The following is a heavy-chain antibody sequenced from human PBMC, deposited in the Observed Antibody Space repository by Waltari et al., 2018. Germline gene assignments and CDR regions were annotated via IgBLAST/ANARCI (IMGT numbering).Heavy chain of an antibody. D-gene: IGHD3-22*01. CDR3: ARLQEYYDSSGYYRSSEYFQH. CDR2: IYHSGST. V-gene: IGHV4-38-2*01. CDR1: GYSISSGYY. J-gene: IGHJ1*01. Sequence: QVQLQESGPGLVKPSETLSLTCAVSGYSISSGYYWGWIRQPPGKGLEWIGSIYHSGSTSYTPSLKSRVTISVDTSKNQFSLKLSSVTAADTAVYYCARLQEYYDSSGYYRSSEYFQHWGQGTLVTVSS.